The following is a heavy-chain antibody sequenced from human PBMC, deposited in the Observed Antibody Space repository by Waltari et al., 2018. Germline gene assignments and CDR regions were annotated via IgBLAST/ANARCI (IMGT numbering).Heavy chain of an antibody. Sequence: QVQLQESGPGLVKPSETLSLTCAVSGYSISSGYYWGWIRQPPGKGLEWIGSIYHSGSTYYNPSLKSRVTISVDTSKNQFSLKLSSVTAADTAVYYCARDGGYCTGGVCFGDYWGQGTLVTVSS. CDR3: ARDGGYCTGGVCFGDY. D-gene: IGHD2-8*02. V-gene: IGHV4-38-2*02. CDR2: IYHSGST. J-gene: IGHJ4*02. CDR1: GYSISSGYY.